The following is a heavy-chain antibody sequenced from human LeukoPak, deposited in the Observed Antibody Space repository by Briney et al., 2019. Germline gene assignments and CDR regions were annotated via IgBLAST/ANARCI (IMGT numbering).Heavy chain of an antibody. CDR3: AKEGNGDYYFNY. J-gene: IGHJ4*02. V-gene: IGHV3-23*01. Sequence: GGSLRLSCAASGFTFSSYAMSWVRQAPGKGLEWVSAISGSGDSTYYADAVKGRFTISRDNSKNTLYLQMNSLRAEDTAIYYCAKEGNGDYYFNYWGQGTLVTVSS. D-gene: IGHD4-17*01. CDR2: ISGSGDST. CDR1: GFTFSSYA.